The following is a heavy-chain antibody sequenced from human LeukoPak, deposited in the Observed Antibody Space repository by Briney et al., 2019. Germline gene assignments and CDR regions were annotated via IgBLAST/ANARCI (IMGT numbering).Heavy chain of an antibody. CDR1: CYSFTSLG. D-gene: IGHD3-10*01. J-gene: IGHJ4*02. CDR2: INPYNGNT. Sequence: GSVKVPFKGFCYSFTSLGIKGVRQDPGQGHEWMGWINPYNGNTNYAQKLQGRVPMTTDTSTSTAYMELRSLRYDDTAVYYCARVYTMIRGVIIPLDYWGQGTMVTVSS. CDR3: ARVYTMIRGVIIPLDY. V-gene: IGHV1-18*04.